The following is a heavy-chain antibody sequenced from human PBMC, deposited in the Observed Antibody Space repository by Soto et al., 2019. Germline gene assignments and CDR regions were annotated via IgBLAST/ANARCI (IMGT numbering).Heavy chain of an antibody. CDR1: GGSIISADSY. CDR3: ARDYGDYQFDY. V-gene: IGHV4-31*11. D-gene: IGHD4-17*01. CDR2: IAYSGDT. J-gene: IGHJ4*02. Sequence: PSETLSLTCAVSGGSIISADSYWFWIRKHPGKGLEWIGYIAYSGDTYYNPSLRSRVTISADTSENKFSLKLASVTAADTAVYYCARDYGDYQFDYWGQGTLVTVSS.